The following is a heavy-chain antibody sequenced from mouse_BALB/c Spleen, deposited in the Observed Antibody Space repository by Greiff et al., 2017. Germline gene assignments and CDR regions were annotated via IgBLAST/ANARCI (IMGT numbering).Heavy chain of an antibody. D-gene: IGHD4-1*01. Sequence: EVKLVESGGGLVQPGGSLRLSCATSGFTFTDYYMSWVRQPPGKALEWLGFIRNKANGYTTEYSASVKGRFTISRDNSQSILYLQMNTLRAEDSATYYCAREDTNWAYWGQGTLVTVSA. CDR2: IRNKANGYTT. J-gene: IGHJ3*01. V-gene: IGHV7-3*02. CDR1: GFTFTDYY. CDR3: AREDTNWAY.